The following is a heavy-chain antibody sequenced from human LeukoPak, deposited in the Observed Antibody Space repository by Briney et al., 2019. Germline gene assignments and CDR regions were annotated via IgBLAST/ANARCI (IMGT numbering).Heavy chain of an antibody. J-gene: IGHJ4*02. D-gene: IGHD1-26*01. CDR2: ISGSGAST. CDR1: GFTLSTNA. CDR3: AKDVGKWESLHFFDY. Sequence: GGSLRLSCLTSGFTLSTNAMGWVRQARGKGLEWISGISGSGASTYYADSVKGRFTISRDDSRNTLYLQMNSLRGDDTAVYYCAKDVGKWESLHFFDYWGQGTLVTVSS. V-gene: IGHV3-23*01.